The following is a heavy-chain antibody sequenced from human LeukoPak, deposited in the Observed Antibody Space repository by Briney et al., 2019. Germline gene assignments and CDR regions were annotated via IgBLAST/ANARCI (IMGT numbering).Heavy chain of an antibody. V-gene: IGHV3-48*04. D-gene: IGHD2-15*01. CDR1: GFTFSSYS. CDR3: ARESLGYCSGSTCYYFFMDF. CDR2: ISGSSSTI. Sequence: GGSLRLSCAASGFTFSSYSLNWVRQAPGKGLEWLSYISGSSSTIYYADSVKGRFTISRDNAKNSLYLQMNSLRAEDTAVYFCARESLGYCSGSTCYYFFMDFWGKGTTVTVSS. J-gene: IGHJ6*03.